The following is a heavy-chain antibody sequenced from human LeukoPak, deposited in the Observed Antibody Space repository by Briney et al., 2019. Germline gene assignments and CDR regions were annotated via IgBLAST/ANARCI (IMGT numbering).Heavy chain of an antibody. CDR3: AKEDSSGYNRFYYFDY. D-gene: IGHD3-22*01. V-gene: IGHV4-59*01. Sequence: PSETLSLTCTVSGGSISSYYWSWIRQPPGKGLEWIGYIYYSGSTNYNPSLKSRVTISVDTSKNQFSLKLSPVTAADTAVYYCAKEDSSGYNRFYYFDYWGQGTLVTVSS. CDR2: IYYSGST. J-gene: IGHJ4*02. CDR1: GGSISSYY.